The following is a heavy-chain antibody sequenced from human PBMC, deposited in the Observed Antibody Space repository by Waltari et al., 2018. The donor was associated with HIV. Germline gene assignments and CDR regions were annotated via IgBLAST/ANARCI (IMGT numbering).Heavy chain of an antibody. D-gene: IGHD2-21*01. CDR1: GFLFSHTW. J-gene: IGHJ4*02. CDR2: VKSKTEGGAT. Sequence: EVQLVESGGGLVKPGGSLRLPCVASGFLFSHTWMSWVRQAPGKGLEWVGRVKSKTEGGATDYTAPVKGRFTISRDDSKDTMFLQMNSLKIEDTAVYFGVTDEKVNCASECFDYWGQGILVTVSS. V-gene: IGHV3-15*01. CDR3: VTDEKVNCASECFDY.